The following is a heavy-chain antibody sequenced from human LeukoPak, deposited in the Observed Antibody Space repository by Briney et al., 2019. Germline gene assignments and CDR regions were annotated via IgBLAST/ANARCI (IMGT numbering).Heavy chain of an antibody. Sequence: PSETLSLTCTVSGVSISSGGYYWGWLRQHTGKGLEWIGSIYYSGITYYNPSLKSRFTISVDTSKNQFSLKLSSVTAADTAVYYCARDRADYYYYDSSGTSWGQGTLVTVSS. D-gene: IGHD3-22*01. CDR1: GVSISSGGYY. V-gene: IGHV4-31*03. J-gene: IGHJ4*02. CDR3: ARDRADYYYYDSSGTS. CDR2: IYYSGIT.